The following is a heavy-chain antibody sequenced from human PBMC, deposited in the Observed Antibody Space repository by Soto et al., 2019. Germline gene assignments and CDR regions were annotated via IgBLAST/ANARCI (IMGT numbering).Heavy chain of an antibody. Sequence: QIQLVQSGAEVKKPGASVKVSCKASGFTFSDYGFSWVRQAPGRGLEWMGWISAFNGETNYTQKSEGRVAMPTDAATTTAYMELRSLTVDDTAVYYCVRDQQWLLPVPLNFDYWGQGTVVTVSS. V-gene: IGHV1-18*01. CDR1: GFTFSDYG. CDR3: VRDQQWLLPVPLNFDY. CDR2: ISAFNGET. D-gene: IGHD6-19*01. J-gene: IGHJ4*02.